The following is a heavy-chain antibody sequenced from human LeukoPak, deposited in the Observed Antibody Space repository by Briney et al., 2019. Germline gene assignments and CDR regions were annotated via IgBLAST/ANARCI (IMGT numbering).Heavy chain of an antibody. CDR1: GFTFSNYA. CDR2: ISGSSGLT. CDR3: ARRGESTSYGDYRFDY. J-gene: IGHJ4*02. D-gene: IGHD4-17*01. Sequence: PGGSLRLSCAASGFTFSNYAMSWVRQAPGRGLEWVSAISGSSGLTYYADSAKGRFTISRDNSKNTLFLQMNSLRAEDTAVYYCARRGESTSYGDYRFDYWGQGTLVTVSS. V-gene: IGHV3-23*01.